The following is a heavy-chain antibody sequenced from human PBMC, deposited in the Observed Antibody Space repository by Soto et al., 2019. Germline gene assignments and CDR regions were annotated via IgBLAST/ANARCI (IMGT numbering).Heavy chain of an antibody. CDR3: VKDAEGFGTHFDY. J-gene: IGHJ4*02. CDR2: ISYDESNK. Sequence: GGSLRLSCAASGFTFSSYGMHWVRQAPGKGLGWVAVISYDESNKYYADSVKGRFTISRDNSKNTLYLQMNSLRAEDTAVYYCVKDAEGFGTHFDYWGQGTLVTVSS. CDR1: GFTFSSYG. V-gene: IGHV3-30*18. D-gene: IGHD3-10*01.